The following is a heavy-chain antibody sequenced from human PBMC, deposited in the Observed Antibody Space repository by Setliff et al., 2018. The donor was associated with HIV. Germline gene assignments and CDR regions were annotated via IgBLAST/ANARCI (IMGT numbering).Heavy chain of an antibody. J-gene: IGHJ4*02. Sequence: GGSLRLSCVTSGFTFTNYAMTWVRQAPGKGLEWVSYISSVSTIYYADSVKGRFTISRNNAKNSLYLQMNSLRAEDTAVYYCARSIIRPYSSGWPWYFDYWGQGTLVTVSS. CDR3: ARSIIRPYSSGWPWYFDY. V-gene: IGHV3-48*03. CDR1: GFTFTNYA. D-gene: IGHD6-19*01. CDR2: ISSVSTI.